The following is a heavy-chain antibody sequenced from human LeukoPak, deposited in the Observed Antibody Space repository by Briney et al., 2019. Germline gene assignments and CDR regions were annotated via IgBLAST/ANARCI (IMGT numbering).Heavy chain of an antibody. CDR1: GFTFSSYG. CDR2: IWNDGSQK. Sequence: GGSLRLSCAASGFTFSSYGMHWVRQAPGKGLKWVAVIWNDGSQKYYADSVKGRFTISRDNSKNTLYLQMNSLRAEDTAVYYCARDKGPYYFDQWGQGTLLTVSS. V-gene: IGHV3-33*01. CDR3: ARDKGPYYFDQ. J-gene: IGHJ4*02.